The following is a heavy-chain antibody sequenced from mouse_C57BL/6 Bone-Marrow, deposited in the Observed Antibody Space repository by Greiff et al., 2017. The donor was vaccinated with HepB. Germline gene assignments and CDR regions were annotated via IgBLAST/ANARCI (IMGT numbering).Heavy chain of an antibody. CDR3: ARGKGLLWSRKGYFDY. V-gene: IGHV1-59*01. Sequence: QVQLQQPGAELVRPGTSVKLSCKASGYTFTSYWMHWVNQRPGQGLEWIGVIDPSDSYTNYNQKFKGKATLTVDTSSSTAYMQLSSLTSEDSAVYYCARGKGLLWSRKGYFDYWGQGTTLTVSS. CDR1: GYTFTSYW. J-gene: IGHJ2*01. D-gene: IGHD2-2*01. CDR2: IDPSDSYT.